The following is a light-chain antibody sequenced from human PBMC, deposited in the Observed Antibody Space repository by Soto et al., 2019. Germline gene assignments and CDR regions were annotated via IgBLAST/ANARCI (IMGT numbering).Light chain of an antibody. CDR1: QSISNS. J-gene: IGKJ3*01. CDR3: QQYNSYPL. V-gene: IGKV1-5*01. Sequence: DIQMTQSPPTLSASVGDRVTITCRATQSISNSLAWYQQKPGKAPKLLIYDASGLQNGVPSRFSGSGSGTDFTLTISRLQPDDSATYYCQQYNSYPLFGPGTKVDIK. CDR2: DAS.